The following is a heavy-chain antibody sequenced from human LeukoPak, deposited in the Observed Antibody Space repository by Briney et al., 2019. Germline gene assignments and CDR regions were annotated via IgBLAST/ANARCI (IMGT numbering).Heavy chain of an antibody. CDR3: ARVDQGVSLFEGIDY. D-gene: IGHD3-10*01. J-gene: IGHJ4*02. CDR2: ISISSSYI. Sequence: GGSLRLSCAASGFTFSSYSLNWVRQPPGKGLEWVSSISISSSYINYADSVKGRFTISRDNAKKSLYLQMNSLRAEDTAVYYCARVDQGVSLFEGIDYWGREPWSPSRQ. CDR1: GFTFSSYS. V-gene: IGHV3-21*01.